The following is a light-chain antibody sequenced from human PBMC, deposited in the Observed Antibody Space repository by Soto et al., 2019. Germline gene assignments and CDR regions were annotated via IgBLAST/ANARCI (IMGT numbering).Light chain of an antibody. CDR3: SSYTSSISYV. Sequence: QSALTQPASVSGSPGQSITISCTGTSSDVGGYNYVSWYQSHPGEAPKLIIYDVSNRPSGVSDRFSGSKSGNTASLTISGLQAEDEADYSCSSYTSSISYVFGTGTKLTVL. CDR2: DVS. CDR1: SSDVGGYNY. J-gene: IGLJ1*01. V-gene: IGLV2-14*03.